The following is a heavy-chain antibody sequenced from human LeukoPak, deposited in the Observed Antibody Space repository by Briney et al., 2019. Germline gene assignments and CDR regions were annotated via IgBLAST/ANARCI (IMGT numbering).Heavy chain of an antibody. V-gene: IGHV3-33*08. CDR3: ATYDSSGYYSVDY. Sequence: QPGRSLRLSCAASGFTFSSYAMHWVRQAPGKGLEWVAVIWYDGSNKYYADSVKGRFTISRDNSKNTLYLQMNSLRAEDTAVYYCATYDSSGYYSVDYWGQGTLVTVSS. J-gene: IGHJ4*02. D-gene: IGHD3-22*01. CDR1: GFTFSSYA. CDR2: IWYDGSNK.